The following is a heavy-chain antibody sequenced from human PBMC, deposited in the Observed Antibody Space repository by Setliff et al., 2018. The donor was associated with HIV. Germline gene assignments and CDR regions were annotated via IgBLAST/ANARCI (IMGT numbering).Heavy chain of an antibody. CDR1: GYTFTRYF. J-gene: IGHJ4*02. Sequence: ASVKVSCKASGYTFTRYFMHCVRQAPGQGLEWLGMINLSGGSTWYAQKFQGRVTMTGDTSTNTLYMELSSLRSEDTAVYYCARGWEGGMDYWGQGTLVTVXS. V-gene: IGHV1-46*01. CDR3: ARGWEGGMDY. CDR2: INLSGGST. D-gene: IGHD1-26*01.